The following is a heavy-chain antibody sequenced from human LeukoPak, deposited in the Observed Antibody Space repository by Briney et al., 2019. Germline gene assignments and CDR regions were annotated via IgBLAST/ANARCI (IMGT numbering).Heavy chain of an antibody. CDR3: AKDSAAGTYPTFFDY. D-gene: IGHD6-13*01. CDR2: ISGSGGST. Sequence: GGSLRLSCAASGFTFSSYAVSWVRQAPGKGLEWVSAISGSGGSTYYADSVKGRFTISRDNSKNTLYLQMNSLRAEDTAVYYCAKDSAAGTYPTFFDYWGQGTLVTVSS. CDR1: GFTFSSYA. J-gene: IGHJ4*02. V-gene: IGHV3-23*01.